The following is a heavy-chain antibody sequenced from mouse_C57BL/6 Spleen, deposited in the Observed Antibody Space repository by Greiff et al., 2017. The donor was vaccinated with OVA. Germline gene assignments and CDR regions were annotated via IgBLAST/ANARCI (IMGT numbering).Heavy chain of an antibody. CDR3: AKPLYDGSRGGYFDV. Sequence: QVQLKQSGPGLVAPSQSLSITCTVSGFSLTSYGVSWVRQPPGKGLEWLGVIWGDGSTTSHSALISRQSIRKENSKSQVFLKLNRLQTDDTASYYCAKPLYDGSRGGYFDVWGTGTTVTVSS. D-gene: IGHD1-1*01. J-gene: IGHJ1*03. CDR2: IWGDGST. V-gene: IGHV2-3*01. CDR1: GFSLTSYG.